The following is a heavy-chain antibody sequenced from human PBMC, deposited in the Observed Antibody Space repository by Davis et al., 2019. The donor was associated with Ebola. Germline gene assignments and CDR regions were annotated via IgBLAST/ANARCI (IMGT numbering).Heavy chain of an antibody. CDR2: IYTSGST. D-gene: IGHD2-15*01. Sequence: SETLSLTCTVSGGSISSGSYYWSWIRQPAGKGLEWIGHIYTSGSTNYNPSLKSRVTISVDTSKNQFSLKLSSVTAADTAVYYCASWAWPYSFFDYWGQGTLVTVSS. J-gene: IGHJ4*02. CDR3: ASWAWPYSFFDY. CDR1: GGSISSGSYY. V-gene: IGHV4-61*09.